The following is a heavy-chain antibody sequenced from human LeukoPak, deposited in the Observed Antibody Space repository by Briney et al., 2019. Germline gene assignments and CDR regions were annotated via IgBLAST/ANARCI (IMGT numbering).Heavy chain of an antibody. Sequence: SETLSLTCTVSGGSISSSGYYWGWIRQPPGKGLEWIGSIYYSGSTYYNPSLKSRVTISVDTSKKQFSLKLSSVTAADTAVYYCASSKYAMADVDYWGQGTLVTVSS. CDR3: ASSKYAMADVDY. V-gene: IGHV4-39*07. J-gene: IGHJ4*02. CDR2: IYYSGST. CDR1: GGSISSSGYY. D-gene: IGHD5-24*01.